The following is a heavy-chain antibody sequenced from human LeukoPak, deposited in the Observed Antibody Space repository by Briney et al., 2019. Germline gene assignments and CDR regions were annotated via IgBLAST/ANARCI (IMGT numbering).Heavy chain of an antibody. CDR3: ASDHTAMVTLDY. D-gene: IGHD5-18*01. J-gene: IGHJ4*02. CDR1: GGTFSSYA. Sequence: SVKVSCKAFGGTFSSYAISWVRQAPGQGLEWMGRIIPIFGTANYAQKFQGRVTITTDESTSTAYMELSSLRSEDTAVYYCASDHTAMVTLDYWGQGTLVTVSS. CDR2: IIPIFGTA. V-gene: IGHV1-69*05.